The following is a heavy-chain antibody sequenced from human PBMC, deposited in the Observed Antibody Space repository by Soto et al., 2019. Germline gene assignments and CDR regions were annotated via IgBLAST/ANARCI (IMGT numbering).Heavy chain of an antibody. CDR1: GYSFTSYA. CDR3: ARGVENIVVVLDVFGDYGLDV. Sequence: GASVKVSCKASGYSFTSYAIYWVRQAPGQRLEWMGWINAGNGNTKYSQKLQGRVTFTGDTSASTAHMELSSLRSEDTAVYFCARGVENIVVVLDVFGDYGLDVWG. V-gene: IGHV1-3*01. CDR2: INAGNGNT. D-gene: IGHD2-2*01. J-gene: IGHJ6*02.